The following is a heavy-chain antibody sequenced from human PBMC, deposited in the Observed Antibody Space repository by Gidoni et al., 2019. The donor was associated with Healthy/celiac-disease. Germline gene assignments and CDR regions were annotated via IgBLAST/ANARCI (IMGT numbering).Heavy chain of an antibody. CDR2: IYYSGRT. D-gene: IGHD4-17*01. CDR1: GGSISSSCYY. Sequence: QLQLQESGPGLVKPSETLSLTCTVSGGSISSSCYYWGWIGPPPGKGLEWIGSIYYSGRTYYTPSLKSRVTISVDTSKNQFSLKLSSVTAADTAVYYCARRHDYGDYVWGYWGQGTLVTVSS. J-gene: IGHJ4*02. CDR3: ARRHDYGDYVWGY. V-gene: IGHV4-39*01.